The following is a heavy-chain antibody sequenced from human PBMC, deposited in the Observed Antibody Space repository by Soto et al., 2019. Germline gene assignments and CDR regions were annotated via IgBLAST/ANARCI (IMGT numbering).Heavy chain of an antibody. V-gene: IGHV3-48*02. Sequence: PGGSLRLSCAASGFTFSSYSMNWVRQAPGKGLEWVSYISSSSSTIYYADSVKGRFTISRDNAKNSLYLQMNSLRDEDTAVYYCARWGRFLEWLLFPANYYGMDVWGQGTTVTVSS. CDR3: ARWGRFLEWLLFPANYYGMDV. CDR1: GFTFSSYS. J-gene: IGHJ6*02. CDR2: ISSSSSTI. D-gene: IGHD3-3*01.